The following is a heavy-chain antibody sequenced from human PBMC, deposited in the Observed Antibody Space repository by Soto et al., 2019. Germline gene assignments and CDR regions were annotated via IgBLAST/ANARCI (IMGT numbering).Heavy chain of an antibody. Sequence: GGSLRLSCAASGFTFSSYAMSWVRQAPGKGLEWVSAISGSGGSTYYADSVKGRFTISRDNSKNTLYLQMNSLRAEDTAVYYSVGCNSTSSYYIGYYMDVWGKGTTVTVSS. CDR3: VGCNSTSSYYIGYYMDV. D-gene: IGHD2-2*01. CDR1: GFTFSSYA. V-gene: IGHV3-23*01. J-gene: IGHJ6*03. CDR2: ISGSGGST.